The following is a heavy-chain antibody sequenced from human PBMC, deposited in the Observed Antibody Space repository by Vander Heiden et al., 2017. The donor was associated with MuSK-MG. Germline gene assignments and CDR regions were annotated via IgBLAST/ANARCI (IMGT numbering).Heavy chain of an antibody. V-gene: IGHV1-69*01. CDR1: GGTFSSYA. CDR2: IIPIFGTA. D-gene: IGHD3-22*01. CDR3: ARQSDYYDISGDYRYDAFDI. Sequence: QVQLVQSGAEVKKPGSSVKVSCKASGGTFSSYAISWVRQAPGQGLEWMGGIIPIFGTANYAQKLQGRVTITADESTSTADMERSRMRSEETAVYYCARQSDYYDISGDYRYDAFDIWGQGTMVTVSS. J-gene: IGHJ3*02.